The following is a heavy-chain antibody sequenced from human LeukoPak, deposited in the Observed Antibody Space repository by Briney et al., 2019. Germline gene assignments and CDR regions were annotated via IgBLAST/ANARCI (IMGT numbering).Heavy chain of an antibody. D-gene: IGHD2-2*01. CDR3: ARDPTLVVPVNMRFGWFDP. CDR1: GGSFSGYY. CDR2: INHSGST. J-gene: IGHJ5*02. Sequence: SETLSLTCAVYGGSFSGYYWSWIRQPPGKGLEWIGEINHSGSTNFNPSLKSRVTISVDTSKNQLSLKLSSVTAADTAVYYCARDPTLVVPVNMRFGWFDPWGQGTLVTVSS. V-gene: IGHV4-34*01.